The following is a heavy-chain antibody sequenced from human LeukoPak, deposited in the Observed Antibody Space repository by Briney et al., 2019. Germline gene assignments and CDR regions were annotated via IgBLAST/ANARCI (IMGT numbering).Heavy chain of an antibody. CDR2: ISAYNGNT. CDR3: ARDSPDFWNPTYYYYGMDV. V-gene: IGHV1-18*01. D-gene: IGHD3-3*01. CDR1: GYTFTSYG. Sequence: ASVKVSCKASGYTFTSYGISWVRQAPGQGLEWMGWISAYNGNTNYAQKLQGRVTMTTDTSTSTAYMELRSLRSDDTAVYYCARDSPDFWNPTYYYYGMDVWDQGTTVTVSS. J-gene: IGHJ6*02.